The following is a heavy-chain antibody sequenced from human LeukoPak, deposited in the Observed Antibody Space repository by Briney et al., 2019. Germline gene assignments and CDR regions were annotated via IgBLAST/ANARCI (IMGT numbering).Heavy chain of an antibody. CDR1: GFTFSSYA. CDR3: AKASAMIVVVSKHFDY. V-gene: IGHV3-23*01. J-gene: IGHJ4*02. D-gene: IGHD3-22*01. Sequence: PGGSLRLSCAASGFTFSSYAMSWVGQAPGKGLKWVSAISGSGGSTYYADSVKGRFTISRDNSKNTLYLQMNSLRAEDTAVYYCAKASAMIVVVSKHFDYWGQGTLVTVSS. CDR2: ISGSGGST.